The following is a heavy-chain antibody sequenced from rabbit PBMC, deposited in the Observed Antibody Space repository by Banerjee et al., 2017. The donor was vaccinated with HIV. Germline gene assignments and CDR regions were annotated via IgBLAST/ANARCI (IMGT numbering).Heavy chain of an antibody. J-gene: IGHJ3*01. V-gene: IGHV1S40*01. Sequence: GRFTISKTSSTTVTLQMTSLTAADTATYFCARSAYGYADYIDLWGQGTLVTVS. D-gene: IGHD6-1*01. CDR3: ARSAYGYADYIDL.